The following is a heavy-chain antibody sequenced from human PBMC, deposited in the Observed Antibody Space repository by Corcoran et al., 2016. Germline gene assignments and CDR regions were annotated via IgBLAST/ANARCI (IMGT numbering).Heavy chain of an antibody. CDR2: INPSGGST. J-gene: IGHJ6*02. D-gene: IGHD2-15*01. CDR3: AREVGYCSGGSCYYYGMDV. Sequence: QVQLVQSGAEVKKPGASVKVSCKASGYTFTSYYMHWVRQAPGQGLEWMGIINPSGGSTSYAQKFQGRVTMTRDTSTGTVYMELSSLRSEDTAVYYCAREVGYCSGGSCYYYGMDVWGQGTTVTVSS. V-gene: IGHV1-46*01. CDR1: GYTFTSYY.